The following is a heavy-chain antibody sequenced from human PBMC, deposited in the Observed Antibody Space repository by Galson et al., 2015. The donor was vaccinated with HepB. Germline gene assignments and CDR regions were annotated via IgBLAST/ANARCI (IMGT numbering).Heavy chain of an antibody. CDR1: GYTFSSYW. CDR3: ARRGYGDPYLDF. D-gene: IGHD4-17*01. V-gene: IGHV5-51*01. Sequence: QSGAEVKKPGESLKISCEGSGYTFSSYWIAWVRQMPGKGPEWMGIIYPGDSDTRYSASFQGQVTISADKSISTAYLQWSSLRASDTAMYYCARRGYGDPYLDFWGQGTLVTVSS. J-gene: IGHJ4*02. CDR2: IYPGDSDT.